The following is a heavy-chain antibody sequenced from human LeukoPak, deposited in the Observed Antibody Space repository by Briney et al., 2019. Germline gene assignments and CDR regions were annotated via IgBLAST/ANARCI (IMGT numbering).Heavy chain of an antibody. V-gene: IGHV3-66*01. CDR1: GFTVSSNY. CDR2: IYSGGST. J-gene: IGHJ3*02. CDR3: ARDGPPSTTVVTLGNAFDI. D-gene: IGHD4-23*01. Sequence: GGSLRLSCAASGFTVSSNYMSWVRQAPGKGLEWVSVIYSGGSTYYADSVKGRFTISRDNSKNTLYLQMNSLRAEDTAVYYCARDGPPSTTVVTLGNAFDIWGQGTMVTVSS.